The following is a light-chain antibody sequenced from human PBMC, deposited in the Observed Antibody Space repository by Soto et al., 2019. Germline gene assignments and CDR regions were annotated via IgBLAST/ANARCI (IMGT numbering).Light chain of an antibody. V-gene: IGLV1-47*01. Sequence: QLVLTQPPSASGTPGQRVTISCSGGSSNIGTNYVYWYHQLPGTAPKLLIYRSDQRPSGVPNRFSGSKSGTSASLAISGLRSEDEADYYCAAWDDSLSGWVFGGGTKLTVL. CDR3: AAWDDSLSGWV. CDR1: SSNIGTNY. J-gene: IGLJ3*02. CDR2: RSD.